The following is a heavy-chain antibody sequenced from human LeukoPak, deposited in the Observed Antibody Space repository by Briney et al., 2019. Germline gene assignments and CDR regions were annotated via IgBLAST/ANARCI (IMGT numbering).Heavy chain of an antibody. CDR3: ARVSDCSGGSCYSHDAFDI. V-gene: IGHV4-59*12. CDR1: GGSISSYY. CDR2: IYYSGST. J-gene: IGHJ3*02. Sequence: SETLSLTCTVSGGSISSYYWSWIRQPPGKGLEWIGYIYYSGSTNYNPSLKSRVTISVDTSKNQFSLKLSSVTAADTAVYYCARVSDCSGGSCYSHDAFDIWGQGTMVTVSS. D-gene: IGHD2-15*01.